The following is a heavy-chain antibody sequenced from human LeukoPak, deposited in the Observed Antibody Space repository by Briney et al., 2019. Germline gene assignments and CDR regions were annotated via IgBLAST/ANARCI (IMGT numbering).Heavy chain of an antibody. J-gene: IGHJ3*02. Sequence: GGSLRLSCAASGFTFSSYAMHWVRQAPGKGLEYVSAISSNGGSTYYANSVKDRFTISRDNSKNTLYLQMGSLRTEDMAVYYCAKDRESLVPAAISAFDIWGQGTMVTVSS. V-gene: IGHV3-64*01. D-gene: IGHD2-2*01. CDR1: GFTFSSYA. CDR3: AKDRESLVPAAISAFDI. CDR2: ISSNGGST.